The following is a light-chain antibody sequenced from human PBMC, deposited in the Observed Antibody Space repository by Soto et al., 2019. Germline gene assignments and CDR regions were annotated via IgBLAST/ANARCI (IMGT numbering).Light chain of an antibody. CDR2: DAS. CDR1: QSISSW. V-gene: IGKV1-5*01. J-gene: IGKJ2*01. Sequence: DIQMTQSPSTLSASVGDRVTITCRASQSISSWLAWNQQKPGKAPKLLIYDASSLESGVPSRFSGSGSGTEFTLTISSLQPDDFATYYCQQYNSYSPYTFGQGTKVDIK. CDR3: QQYNSYSPYT.